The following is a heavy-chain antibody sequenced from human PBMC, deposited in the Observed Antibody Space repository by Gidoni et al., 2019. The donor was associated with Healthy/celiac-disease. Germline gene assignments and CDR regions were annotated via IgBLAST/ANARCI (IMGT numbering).Heavy chain of an antibody. CDR1: GFTFSSYA. V-gene: IGHV3-30*04. J-gene: IGHJ4*02. D-gene: IGHD3-22*01. CDR3: ARENDSSGYSLYCFDY. Sequence: VQLVESGGGVVQLGRSLRLSCAASGFTFSSYAMLWVRQAPGKGLVWVAVISYEGRNKYDADCVKGRFTISRDNSKNTLYLQMNSLRAEDTAVYYCARENDSSGYSLYCFDYWGQGTLVTVSS. CDR2: ISYEGRNK.